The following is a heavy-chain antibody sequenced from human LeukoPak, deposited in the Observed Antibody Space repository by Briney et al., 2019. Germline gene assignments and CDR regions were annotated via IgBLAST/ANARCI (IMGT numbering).Heavy chain of an antibody. D-gene: IGHD3-22*01. V-gene: IGHV1-18*01. J-gene: IGHJ4*02. CDR1: G. Sequence: GISWVRQAPGQGVEWMGWISAYNGNTNYAQKLQGRVTMTTDTSTSTAYMELRSLRSDDTAVYYCARAYYYDSSGYYYGESFDYWGQGTLVTVSS. CDR3: ARAYYYDSSGYYYGESFDY. CDR2: ISAYNGNT.